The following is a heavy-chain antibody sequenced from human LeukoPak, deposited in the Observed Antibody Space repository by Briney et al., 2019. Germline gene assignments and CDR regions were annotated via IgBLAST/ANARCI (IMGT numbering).Heavy chain of an antibody. CDR3: ARAGIAAAGTRIGYYYGMDV. CDR1: GFTFSDYY. J-gene: IGHJ6*02. D-gene: IGHD6-13*01. V-gene: IGHV3-11*01. Sequence: GGSLRLSCAASGFTFSDYYMSWIRQAPGKGLEWVSYISNSGSTIYYADSVKGRFAISRDSAKSSLFLQMNGLRAEDTAVYYCARAGIAAAGTRIGYYYGMDVWGQGTTVTVSS. CDR2: ISNSGSTI.